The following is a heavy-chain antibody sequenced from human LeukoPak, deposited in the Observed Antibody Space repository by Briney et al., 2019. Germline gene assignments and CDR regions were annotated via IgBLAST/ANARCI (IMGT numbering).Heavy chain of an antibody. D-gene: IGHD2-2*01. Sequence: SVKVSCKASGYTFTSYGISWVRQAPGQGLEWMGGIIPIFGTANYAQKFQGRVTITTDESTSTAYMELSSLRSEDTAVYYCARGVLDWAKCSSTSCYSWFDPWGQGTLVTVSS. CDR1: GYTFTSYG. V-gene: IGHV1-69*05. J-gene: IGHJ5*02. CDR2: IIPIFGTA. CDR3: ARGVLDWAKCSSTSCYSWFDP.